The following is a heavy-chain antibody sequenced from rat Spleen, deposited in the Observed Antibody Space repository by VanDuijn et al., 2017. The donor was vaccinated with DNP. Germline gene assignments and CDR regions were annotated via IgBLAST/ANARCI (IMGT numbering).Heavy chain of an antibody. CDR3: CRERFIYSTDFPYFFDY. CDR2: IWDDGST. J-gene: IGHJ2*01. Sequence: QVQLKESGPGLVQPSQTLSLTCTVSGLSLTSYHVSWVRQPPGKGLEWMGVIWDDGSTAYNSALKSRLSISRDTSKSQVFLKMSSPQNEDTATYYCCRERFIYSTDFPYFFDYGGQGVMVTVSS. CDR1: GLSLTSYH. D-gene: IGHD1-8*01. V-gene: IGHV2-32*01.